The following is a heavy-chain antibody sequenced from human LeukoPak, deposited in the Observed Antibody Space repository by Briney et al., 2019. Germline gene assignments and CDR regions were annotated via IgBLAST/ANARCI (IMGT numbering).Heavy chain of an antibody. D-gene: IGHD3-3*01. V-gene: IGHV5-51*01. J-gene: IGHJ6*03. CDR3: ARHPGGGTIFGVVTKNYYYYMDV. Sequence: GESLKISCKGSGYSFTSYWIGWVRQMPGKGLEWMGIIYPGDSDTRYSPSFQGQVTISADKSISTAYLQWSSLKASDTAMYYCARHPGGGTIFGVVTKNYYYYMDVWGKGTTVTVSS. CDR1: GYSFTSYW. CDR2: IYPGDSDT.